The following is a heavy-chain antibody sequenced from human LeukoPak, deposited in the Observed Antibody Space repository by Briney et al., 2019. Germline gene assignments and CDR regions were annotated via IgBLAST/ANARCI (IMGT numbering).Heavy chain of an antibody. J-gene: IGHJ4*02. V-gene: IGHV3-23*01. D-gene: IGHD3-22*01. Sequence: PGGSLRLSCAASGFTFTGSAMSWVRQAPGKGLEWVSSIAGSSDRTYYADSVKGRFTISRDTSKNTLYLQMNSLRVEDTAVYYCASSKWFYFDSWGQGTLVTVSS. CDR2: IAGSSDRT. CDR1: GFTFTGSA. CDR3: ASSKWFYFDS.